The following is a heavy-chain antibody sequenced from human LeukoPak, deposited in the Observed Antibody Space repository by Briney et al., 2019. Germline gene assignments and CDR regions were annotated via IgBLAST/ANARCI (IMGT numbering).Heavy chain of an antibody. CDR1: GYTFTHYG. D-gene: IGHD3-16*01. CDR2: INTYNGDT. Sequence: ASVKVSCKASGYTFTHYGITWVRQAPGQGLAWMGWINTYNGDTKCAQKLQGRVTMTTDTSTSIDFMELRSLRSDDSSVYYCARGIRSPLFDYWGLGTLVTVSP. J-gene: IGHJ4*02. V-gene: IGHV1-18*01. CDR3: ARGIRSPLFDY.